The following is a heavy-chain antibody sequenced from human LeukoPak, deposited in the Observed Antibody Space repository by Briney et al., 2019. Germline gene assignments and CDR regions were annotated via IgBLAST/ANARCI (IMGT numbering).Heavy chain of an antibody. CDR3: ARHSGSYYDFDY. CDR1: GGSLSTYY. J-gene: IGHJ4*02. V-gene: IGHV4-59*08. D-gene: IGHD1-26*01. CDR2: INYSGNT. Sequence: PSETLSLTCTVSGGSLSTYYWSWIRQPPGKGLEWIGYINYSGNTKYNPSLKRRLTISVDTSKNQFSLKLRSVTAADTAVYYCARHSGSYYDFDYWGQGTLVTVSS.